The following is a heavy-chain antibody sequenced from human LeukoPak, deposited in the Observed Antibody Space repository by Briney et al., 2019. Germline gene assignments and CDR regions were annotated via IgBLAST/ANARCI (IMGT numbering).Heavy chain of an antibody. CDR1: GFTFSSFA. CDR3: AKGTAAGTNYYYYMDV. D-gene: IGHD6-13*01. Sequence: GGSLRLSCAASGFTFSSFAMSWVRQAPGKGLEWVSAISGSGGSTYYADSVKGRFTISRDNSKNTLYLQMNSLRAEATAVYSCAKGTAAGTNYYYYMDVWGKGTTVTVSS. V-gene: IGHV3-23*01. CDR2: ISGSGGST. J-gene: IGHJ6*03.